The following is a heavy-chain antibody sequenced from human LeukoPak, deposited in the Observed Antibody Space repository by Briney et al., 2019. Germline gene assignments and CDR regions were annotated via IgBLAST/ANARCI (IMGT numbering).Heavy chain of an antibody. J-gene: IGHJ4*02. CDR2: IYYSGST. D-gene: IGHD1-26*01. V-gene: IGHV4-31*03. CDR3: AGISGSYFDY. CDR1: GGSISSGGYY. Sequence: PSQTLPLTCTVSGGSISSGGYYWRWLRQHPGKGLEWLGYIYYSGSTNYNPSLKRRVTISVDTSKSQFSLKLSSVTAADTAVYYCAGISGSYFDYWGQGTLVTVSS.